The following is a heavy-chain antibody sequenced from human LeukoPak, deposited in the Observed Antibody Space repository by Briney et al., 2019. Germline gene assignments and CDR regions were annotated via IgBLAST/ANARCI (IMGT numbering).Heavy chain of an antibody. Sequence: GGSLRLSCAASGFTFSNYWMSWVRQAPGKGLEWVANMDKEGSKKYYVDSVKGRFTISRDNAKNSLYLQMNTLSAEDTAIYYCARAGYSRGWFAYYWGQGALVTVSS. V-gene: IGHV3-7*05. J-gene: IGHJ4*02. D-gene: IGHD6-19*01. CDR3: ARAGYSRGWFAYY. CDR2: MDKEGSKK. CDR1: GFTFSNYW.